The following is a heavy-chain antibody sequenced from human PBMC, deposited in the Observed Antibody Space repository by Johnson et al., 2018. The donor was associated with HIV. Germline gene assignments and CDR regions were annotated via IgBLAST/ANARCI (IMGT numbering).Heavy chain of an antibody. Sequence: QVHLVESGGGVVQPGGSLRLSCAASGFTFSSYGMHWVRQAPGKGLEWVAFIRYDGSNKYFADSVKGRFTISRDNSKNTLYLQMNSLRPEDTAVYYCARDRIVGADYDAFDIWGQGTMVTVSS. J-gene: IGHJ3*02. CDR1: GFTFSSYG. D-gene: IGHD1-26*01. CDR3: ARDRIVGADYDAFDI. V-gene: IGHV3-30*02. CDR2: IRYDGSNK.